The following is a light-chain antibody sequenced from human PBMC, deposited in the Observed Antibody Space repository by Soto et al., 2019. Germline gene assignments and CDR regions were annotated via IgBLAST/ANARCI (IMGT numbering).Light chain of an antibody. V-gene: IGKV3-20*01. CDR2: GAS. Sequence: EVVLTQSPGTLSLSPGARATLSCRASQSVNDNHLAWYQQKGGQAPRLLIYGASTRATGVPERFSGSGFGTAYTLIITRLEPEDFALYYCLLYGGSPPGGTFGPGTTVEI. J-gene: IGKJ3*01. CDR1: QSVNDNH. CDR3: LLYGGSPPGGT.